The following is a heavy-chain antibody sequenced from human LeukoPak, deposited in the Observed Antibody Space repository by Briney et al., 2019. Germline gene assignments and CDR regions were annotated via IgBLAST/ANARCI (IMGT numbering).Heavy chain of an antibody. CDR3: ARSRAQRSLVPDY. V-gene: IGHV1-2*02. Sequence: ASVKVSCKASGYTFTAYYIHWVRQAPGQGLEWMGWINPNSGDIKYSQKFQARVTMSRRAPMTTAYMDLSSLTSDDTAIYYCARSRAQRSLVPDYWGQGTLVTVSS. CDR1: GYTFTAYY. J-gene: IGHJ4*02. CDR2: INPNSGDI. D-gene: IGHD2-2*01.